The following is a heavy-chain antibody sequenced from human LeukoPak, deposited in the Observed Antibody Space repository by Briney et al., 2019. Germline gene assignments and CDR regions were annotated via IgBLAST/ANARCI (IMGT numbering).Heavy chain of an antibody. CDR2: IYYTGST. D-gene: IGHD5-24*01. V-gene: IGHV4-39*07. CDR1: SGSISSSTYY. J-gene: IGHJ4*02. CDR3: ARAVGTDGYNLWVY. Sequence: MPSETLSLTCTVSSGSISSSTYYWGWIRQPPGKGLEWIGTIYYTGSTYYNPSLKSRVTISVDTSKNQFSLKLTSVTAADTAVYYCARAVGTDGYNLWVYWGQGTLVTVSS.